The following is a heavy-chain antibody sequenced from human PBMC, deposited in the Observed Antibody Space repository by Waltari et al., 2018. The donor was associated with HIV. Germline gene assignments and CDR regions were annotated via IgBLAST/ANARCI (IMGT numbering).Heavy chain of an antibody. Sequence: QVQLQQWGAGLLKPSETLSLTCAVYGGSFSGYYWSWIRQPPGKGLEWIGEINHSGSTNYNPSLKGRVTISVDTSKNQFSLKLNSVTAADTAVYYCARWRYYYDSSGYPYQHWGQGTLVTVSS. CDR2: INHSGST. CDR1: GGSFSGYY. V-gene: IGHV4-34*01. J-gene: IGHJ1*01. CDR3: ARWRYYYDSSGYPYQH. D-gene: IGHD3-22*01.